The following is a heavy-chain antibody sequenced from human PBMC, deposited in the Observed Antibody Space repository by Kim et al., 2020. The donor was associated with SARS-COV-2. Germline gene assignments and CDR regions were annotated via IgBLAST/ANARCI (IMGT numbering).Heavy chain of an antibody. V-gene: IGHV3-33*01. CDR1: GFTFSSYG. J-gene: IGHJ6*02. CDR2: IWYDGSNK. D-gene: IGHD3-22*01. CDR3: ARGLDSSGYYSDYYGMDV. Sequence: GGSLRLSCAASGFTFSSYGMHWVRQAPGTGLEWVAVIWYDGSNKYYADSVKGRFTISRDNSKNTLYLQMNSLRAEDTAVYYCARGLDSSGYYSDYYGMDVWGQGATGTVSS.